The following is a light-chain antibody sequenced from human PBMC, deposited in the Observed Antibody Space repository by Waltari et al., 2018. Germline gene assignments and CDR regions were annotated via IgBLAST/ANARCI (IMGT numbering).Light chain of an antibody. CDR1: DILSPSY. CDR2: GTS. V-gene: IGKV3-20*01. CDR3: QQYGVSPIYT. J-gene: IGKJ2*01. Sequence: EIVLTQSPDTLSLSLGERATLSCRASDILSPSYWAWYQQRPGQAPRLLIFGTSSTAAGTPDRFSGSGSGTDFTLTISRLQAEDVAVYYCQQYGVSPIYTFGQGTKLEIK.